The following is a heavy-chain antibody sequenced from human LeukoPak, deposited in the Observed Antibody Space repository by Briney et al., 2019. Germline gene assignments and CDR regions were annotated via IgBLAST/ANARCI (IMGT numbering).Heavy chain of an antibody. D-gene: IGHD2-8*01. Sequence: GGSLRLSYAASGFTFSRNAMDWVRQAPEKGLEWVSHISTGGDNTFYADSLKGRFTVSRDNAKNSLFLQMDSLRAEDTAVYYCARSFCTIVSCSKGHFYYVMGVWGQGTTVTVSS. CDR2: ISTGGDNT. CDR1: GFTFSRNA. J-gene: IGHJ6*01. CDR3: ARSFCTIVSCSKGHFYYVMGV. V-gene: IGHV3-21*01.